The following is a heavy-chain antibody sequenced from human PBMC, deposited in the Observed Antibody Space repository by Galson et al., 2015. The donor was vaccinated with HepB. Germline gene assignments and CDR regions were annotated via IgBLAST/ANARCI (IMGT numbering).Heavy chain of an antibody. V-gene: IGHV1-3*01. CDR2: INAGNGNT. D-gene: IGHD3-22*01. CDR3: ARVGITMRFDP. CDR1: GYTFTSYA. J-gene: IGHJ5*02. Sequence: SCKASGYTFTSYAMHWVRQAPGQRLEWMGWINAGNGNTKYSQKFQGRVTITRDTSASTAYMELSSLRSEDTAVYYCARVGITMRFDPWGQGTLVTVSS.